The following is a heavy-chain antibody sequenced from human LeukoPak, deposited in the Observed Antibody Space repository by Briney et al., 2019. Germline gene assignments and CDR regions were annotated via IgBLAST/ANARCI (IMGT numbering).Heavy chain of an antibody. D-gene: IGHD4-23*01. CDR2: IYHSGST. CDR1: GGSISSYY. V-gene: IGHV4-59*12. CDR3: ARRIDYGGPYFDY. J-gene: IGHJ4*02. Sequence: SETLSLTCTVSGGSISSYYWSWIRQPPGKGLEWIGYIYHSGSTYYNPSFKSRVTISVDRSKNQFSLKLSSVTAADTAVYYCARRIDYGGPYFDYWGQGTLVTVSS.